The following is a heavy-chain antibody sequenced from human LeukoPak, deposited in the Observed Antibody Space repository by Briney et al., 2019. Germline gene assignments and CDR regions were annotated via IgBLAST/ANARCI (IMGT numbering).Heavy chain of an antibody. CDR1: GFTFSRYW. CDR2: INQDGSVR. V-gene: IGHV3-7*01. CDR3: ASPYDSSGYPRGPDY. Sequence: PGGSLRLSCAASGFTFSRYWMSWFRQAPGKGLEWVANINQDGSVRKYVDSVKGRFTVSRDNAEKSLYLQMNSLRPEDTAVYYCASPYDSSGYPRGPDYWSQGTLVTVSS. J-gene: IGHJ4*02. D-gene: IGHD3-22*01.